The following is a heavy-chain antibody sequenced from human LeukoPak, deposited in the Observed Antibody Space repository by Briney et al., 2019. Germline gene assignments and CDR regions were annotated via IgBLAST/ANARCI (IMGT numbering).Heavy chain of an antibody. J-gene: IGHJ4*02. CDR2: INPNSGDT. D-gene: IGHD5-18*01. CDR3: ATYRQVLLPFES. Sequence: GASVKVSCKTSGYAFTSYYIQWVRQAPGQGLECMGWINPNSGDTHFARNFQDTVTMTRDTSITTVYMSLTRLTSADTAIYYCATYRQVLLPFESWGQGTLVTVSS. CDR1: GYAFTSYY. V-gene: IGHV1-2*02.